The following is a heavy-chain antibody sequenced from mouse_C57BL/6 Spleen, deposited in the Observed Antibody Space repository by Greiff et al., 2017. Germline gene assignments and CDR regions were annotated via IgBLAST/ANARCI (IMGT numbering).Heavy chain of an antibody. CDR1: GFSFNTYA. CDR3: VRLHYEYDSYYAMDY. CDR2: IRSKSNNYAT. D-gene: IGHD2-4*01. J-gene: IGHJ4*01. V-gene: IGHV10-1*01. Sequence: EVQLVESGGGLVQPKGSLKLSCAASGFSFNTYAMNWVRQAPGKGLEWVARIRSKSNNYATYYADSVKDRFTISRDDSESMLYLQMNNLKTEDTAMYYCVRLHYEYDSYYAMDYWGQGTSVTVSS.